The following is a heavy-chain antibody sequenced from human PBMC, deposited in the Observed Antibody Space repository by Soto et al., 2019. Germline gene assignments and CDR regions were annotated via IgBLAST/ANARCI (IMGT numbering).Heavy chain of an antibody. CDR1: GFTFSDYY. J-gene: IGHJ3*02. CDR3: ARIHGGDSGDAFDI. V-gene: IGHV3-11*01. CDR2: ISNSGYTI. Sequence: PGGSLRLSCAASGFTFSDYYMSWIRQAPGKGLEWISYISNSGYTIYYADPVKGRFSISRDNAKNSLSLQVNSLRAEDTAVYYCARIHGGDSGDAFDIWGQGTMVTVS. D-gene: IGHD2-21*02.